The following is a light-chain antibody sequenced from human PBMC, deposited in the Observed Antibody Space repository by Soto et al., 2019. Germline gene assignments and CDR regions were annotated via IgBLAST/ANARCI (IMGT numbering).Light chain of an antibody. Sequence: SVLTQPPSASGTPGQRVTISCSGSSSNIGSNYVYWYQQLPGTAPKLLIYRNNQRPSGVPDRFSGSKSGTSASLAISGLRSEDEADYYCAAWDDSLSGRDVFGTGTKLTVL. CDR1: SSNIGSNY. CDR3: AAWDDSLSGRDV. V-gene: IGLV1-47*01. CDR2: RNN. J-gene: IGLJ1*01.